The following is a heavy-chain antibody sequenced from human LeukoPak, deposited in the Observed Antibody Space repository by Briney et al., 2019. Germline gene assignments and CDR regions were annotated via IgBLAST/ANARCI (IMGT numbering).Heavy chain of an antibody. J-gene: IGHJ4*02. CDR2: INHSGST. V-gene: IGHV4-34*01. CDR1: GGSFSGYY. CDR3: ERERRYYFDY. Sequence: SETLSLTCAVYGGSFSGYYWSWIRQPPGKGLEWIGEINHSGSTNYNPSLKSRVTISVDTSKNQFSLKLSSVTAADTAVYYCERERRYYFDYWGQGTLVTVSS. D-gene: IGHD1-1*01.